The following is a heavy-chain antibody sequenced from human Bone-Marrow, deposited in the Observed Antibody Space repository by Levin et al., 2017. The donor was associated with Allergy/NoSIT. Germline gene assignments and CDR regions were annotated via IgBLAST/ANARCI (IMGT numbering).Heavy chain of an antibody. D-gene: IGHD6-6*01. J-gene: IGHJ6*02. V-gene: IGHV3-33*01. CDR1: GFSFRNYG. Sequence: PGGSLRLSCAASGFSFRNYGMHWVRQAPGKGLEWLAVIWYGGRNKYYADSVQGRFSISRDNSRNTLYLQINSLRAEDTAVYYCARDDQFVSFRDTRDYYGMDVWGQGTTVTVSS. CDR3: ARDDQFVSFRDTRDYYGMDV. CDR2: IWYGGRNK.